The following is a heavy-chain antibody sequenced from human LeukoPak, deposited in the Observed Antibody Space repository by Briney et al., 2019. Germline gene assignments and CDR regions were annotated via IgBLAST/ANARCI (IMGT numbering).Heavy chain of an antibody. V-gene: IGHV3-30*18. Sequence: PGRSLRLSCAASGFTFSNYGMHWVRQAPGKGLEWVALISYDGSNKYYADSVKGRFTISRDNSKNTLYLQMISMRAEDTAVYCCANYGSVSYFAYWGQGTLVTVSS. CDR1: GFTFSNYG. CDR3: ANYGSVSYFAY. CDR2: ISYDGSNK. J-gene: IGHJ4*02. D-gene: IGHD3-10*01.